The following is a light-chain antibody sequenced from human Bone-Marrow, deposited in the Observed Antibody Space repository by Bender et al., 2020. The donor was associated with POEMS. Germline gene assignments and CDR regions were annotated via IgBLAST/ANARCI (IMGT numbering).Light chain of an antibody. CDR1: NIGTRS. CDR2: QDS. V-gene: IGLV3-21*02. J-gene: IGLJ1*01. Sequence: SYDLTQPPSVSVAPGQTAGITCVGNNIGTRSVNWYQQKPGQAPVLVVYQDSDRPSGIPERFSGSNSGNTATLTISSVEAGDEADYFCQVWDSSSDLYVFATGTKVSVL. CDR3: QVWDSSSDLYV.